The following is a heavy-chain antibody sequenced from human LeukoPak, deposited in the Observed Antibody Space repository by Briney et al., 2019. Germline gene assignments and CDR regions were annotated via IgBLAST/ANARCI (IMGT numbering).Heavy chain of an antibody. CDR2: INDSGTT. Sequence: SETLSLTCDISRGFFSGYYWGWIRQPPGKRLEWIGDINDSGTTKYNPTLKSRVTISVDTSKNQFSLKVKSVTAADTAVYYCARLPLGAFGEVLNFDSWGQGILVTVSS. J-gene: IGHJ4*02. CDR3: ARLPLGAFGEVLNFDS. D-gene: IGHD3-10*01. CDR1: RGFFSGYY. V-gene: IGHV4-34*01.